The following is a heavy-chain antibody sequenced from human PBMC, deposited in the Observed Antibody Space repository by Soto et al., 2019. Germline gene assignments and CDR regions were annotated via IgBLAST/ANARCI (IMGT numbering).Heavy chain of an antibody. Sequence: PSETLSLTCTVSGGSVSSGSYYWSWIRQPPGKGLEWIGYIYYSGSTNHNPSLKSRVTISVDTSKNQFSLKLSSVTAADTAVYYCARNTVVTSSLDYWGQGTLVTVSS. D-gene: IGHD2-15*01. CDR2: IYYSGST. J-gene: IGHJ4*02. CDR3: ARNTVVTSSLDY. V-gene: IGHV4-61*01. CDR1: GGSVSSGSYY.